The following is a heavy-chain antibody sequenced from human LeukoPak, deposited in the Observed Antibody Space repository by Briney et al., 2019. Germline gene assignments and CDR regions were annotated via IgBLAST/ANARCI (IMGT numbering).Heavy chain of an antibody. J-gene: IGHJ6*02. D-gene: IGHD3-22*01. CDR1: GFTFSSYW. CDR2: IKQDGSEK. CDR3: ARDTSSESPVYYYGMDV. Sequence: GGSLRLSCAASGFTFSSYWMSWVRQAPGKGLEWVANIKQDGSEKYYVDSVKGRFTISRDNAKNSLYLQMNSLRAEDTAVYYCARDTSSESPVYYYGMDVWGQGTTVTVSS. V-gene: IGHV3-7*01.